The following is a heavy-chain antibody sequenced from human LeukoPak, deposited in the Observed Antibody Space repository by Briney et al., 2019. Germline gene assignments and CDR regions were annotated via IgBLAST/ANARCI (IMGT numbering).Heavy chain of an antibody. CDR1: GGSISSYY. V-gene: IGHV4-59*12. CDR2: IYYSGST. CDR3: ARGLTKYDSSGYYLYY. J-gene: IGHJ4*02. D-gene: IGHD3-22*01. Sequence: SETLSLTCTVSGGSISSYYWSWIRQPPGKGLEWIGYIYYSGSTNYNPSLKSRVTISVDTSKNQFSLKLSSVTAVDTAVYYCARGLTKYDSSGYYLYYWGQGTLVTVSS.